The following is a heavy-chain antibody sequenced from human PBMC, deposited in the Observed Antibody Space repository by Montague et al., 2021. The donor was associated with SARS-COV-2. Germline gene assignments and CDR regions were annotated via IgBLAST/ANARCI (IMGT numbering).Heavy chain of an antibody. D-gene: IGHD3-10*01. CDR1: GFTFSNAW. CDR3: ISDWFHYYGMDV. V-gene: IGHV3-15*01. CDR2: IKSKTDGGTT. Sequence: SLRLSCAASGFTFSNAWMSWVRQAPGKGLEWVGRIKSKTDGGTTDYAAPVKGRFTVSRDDSKNTLYLQMNSLKTNDTAVYYCISDWFHYYGMDVWGQGTTVTVSS. J-gene: IGHJ6*02.